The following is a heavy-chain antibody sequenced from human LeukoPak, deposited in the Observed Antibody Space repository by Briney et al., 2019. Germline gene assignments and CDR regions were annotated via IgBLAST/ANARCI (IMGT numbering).Heavy chain of an antibody. J-gene: IGHJ4*02. CDR3: ARRAFEEYYYGSGSYQEDY. CDR2: IIPIFGTA. CDR1: GGTFSSYA. V-gene: IGHV1-69*06. D-gene: IGHD3-10*01. Sequence: SVKVSCKASGGTFSSYAISWVRQAPGQGLEWMGGIIPIFGTANYAQKFQGRVTITADKSTSTAYMELSSPRSEDTAVYYCARRAFEEYYYGSGSYQEDYWGQGTLVTVSS.